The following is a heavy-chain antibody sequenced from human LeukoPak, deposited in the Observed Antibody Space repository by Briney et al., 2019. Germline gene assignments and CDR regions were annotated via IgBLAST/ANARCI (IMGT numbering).Heavy chain of an antibody. CDR2: ISDSEST. Sequence: SETLSLTCTVSGGSISNYYWSWLRQPPGKGLECSGYISDSESTNFNPSLKSRVTMSVDTSKNQLSLKLSSVTAADTAIYYCARRTSYDTLTGYKYWYFDLWGRGTLVTVSS. CDR3: ARRTSYDTLTGYKYWYFDL. J-gene: IGHJ2*01. D-gene: IGHD3-9*01. CDR1: GGSISNYY. V-gene: IGHV4-59*01.